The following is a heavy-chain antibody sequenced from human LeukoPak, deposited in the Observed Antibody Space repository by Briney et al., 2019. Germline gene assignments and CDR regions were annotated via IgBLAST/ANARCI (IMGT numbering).Heavy chain of an antibody. D-gene: IGHD3-3*01. CDR3: ARRRLRFLEWLPLSSPFDY. CDR2: IYHSGST. Sequence: PSETLSLTCAVSGGSISSSNWWSWVRQPPGKGLEWIGEIYHSGSTNYNPSLKSRVTISVDTSKNQFSLKLSSVTAADTAVYYCARRRLRFLEWLPLSSPFDYWGQGTLVTVSS. V-gene: IGHV4-4*02. CDR1: GGSISSSNW. J-gene: IGHJ4*02.